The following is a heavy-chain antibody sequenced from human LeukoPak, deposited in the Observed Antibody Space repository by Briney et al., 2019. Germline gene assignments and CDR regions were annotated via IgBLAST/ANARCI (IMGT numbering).Heavy chain of an antibody. CDR2: ISAHNGDT. Sequence: ASVKVSCKASGYTFPTYGITWVRQAPGHGLEGMGWISAHNGDTNYAQNRQGRVTMTTDTSTRTAYMELRSLTSDDTAVYYCASSGGIVAMVGGYYYGMDVWGQGTTVTVSS. D-gene: IGHD5-12*01. V-gene: IGHV1-18*01. CDR3: ASSGGIVAMVGGYYYGMDV. CDR1: GYTFPTYG. J-gene: IGHJ6*02.